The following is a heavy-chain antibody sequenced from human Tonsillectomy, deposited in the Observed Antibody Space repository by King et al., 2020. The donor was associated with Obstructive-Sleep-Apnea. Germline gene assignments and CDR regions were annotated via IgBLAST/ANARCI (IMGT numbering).Heavy chain of an antibody. CDR2: ISDDGSNQ. CDR3: VKESRVGPSISGLGY. V-gene: IGHV3-30*18. CDR1: GFTVSSNG. J-gene: IGHJ4*02. Sequence: VQLVESGGGVVQPGRSLRLSCAASGFTVSSNGMHWVRQAPGKGLEWVAFISDDGSNQYYIDSVKGRFTISRDNSKNTLYLRMNSLRAEDTAVYYCVKESRVGPSISGLGYWGQGALVTVSS. D-gene: IGHD1-26*01.